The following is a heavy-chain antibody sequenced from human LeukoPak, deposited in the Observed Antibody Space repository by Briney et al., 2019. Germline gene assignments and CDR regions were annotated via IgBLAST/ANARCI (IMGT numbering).Heavy chain of an antibody. CDR2: ISGSGGST. Sequence: QTGGSLRLSCAASGFTFSSYAMSWVRQAPGKGLDWGSAISGSGGSTYYADSVKGRLTISRDNSKNTLYLQMNSLRAEDTAVYYCAKDGGTTGTYSIDYWGQGTLVTVSS. CDR1: GFTFSSYA. CDR3: AKDGGTTGTYSIDY. J-gene: IGHJ4*02. V-gene: IGHV3-23*01. D-gene: IGHD1-1*01.